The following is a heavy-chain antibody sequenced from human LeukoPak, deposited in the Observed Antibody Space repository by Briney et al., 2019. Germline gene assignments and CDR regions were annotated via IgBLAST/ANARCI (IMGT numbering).Heavy chain of an antibody. D-gene: IGHD6-19*01. V-gene: IGHV3-74*01. CDR1: GFTFSSYW. CDR3: ASEIVVAGTFDY. Sequence: QPGGSLRLSCAASGFTFSSYWMYWVRQAPGKGLVWVSRINSDGSSTSYADSVKGRFTISRDNAKSTLYLQMNSLRAEDTAVYYCASEIVVAGTFDYWGQGTLVTVSS. CDR2: INSDGSST. J-gene: IGHJ4*02.